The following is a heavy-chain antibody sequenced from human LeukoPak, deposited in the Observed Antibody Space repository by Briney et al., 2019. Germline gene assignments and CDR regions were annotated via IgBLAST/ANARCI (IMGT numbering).Heavy chain of an antibody. J-gene: IGHJ6*03. V-gene: IGHV3-30*02. CDR3: AKGRGWEASYYYYYMDV. CDR1: GFTFTRYT. D-gene: IGHD1-26*01. Sequence: QPGGSLRLSCAASGFTFTRYTMHWVRQAPGKGLEWVAFIRYDGSNKYYTDSVKGRFTISRDNSKNTLYLQMNSLRAEDTAVYYCAKGRGWEASYYYYYMDVWGKGTTVTISS. CDR2: IRYDGSNK.